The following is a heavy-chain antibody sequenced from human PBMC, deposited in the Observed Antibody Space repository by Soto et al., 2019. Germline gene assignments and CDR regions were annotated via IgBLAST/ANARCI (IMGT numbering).Heavy chain of an antibody. J-gene: IGHJ4*02. CDR2: IYYSGST. CDR3: AREDVMATINY. Sequence: NPSETLSLTCTASGGSISSYYWSWIRQPPGKGLEWIGYIYYSGSTNYNPSLKSRVTISVDTSKSQFSLKLSSVTAADTAVYYCAREDVMATINYWGQGTLVTSPQ. V-gene: IGHV4-59*01. CDR1: GGSISSYY. D-gene: IGHD5-12*01.